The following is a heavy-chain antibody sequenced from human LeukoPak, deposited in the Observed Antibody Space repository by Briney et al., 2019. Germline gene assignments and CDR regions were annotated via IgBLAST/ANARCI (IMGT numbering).Heavy chain of an antibody. D-gene: IGHD3-3*01. CDR2: IKQDGSEK. CDR1: GFTFSNYG. Sequence: GGSLRLSCAGSGFTFSNYGMHWVRQAPGKGLEWVANIKQDGSEKYYVDSVKGRFTISRDNAKNSLYLQMNSLRAEDAAVYYCARDAYYDFWSGSIDYWGQGTLVTVSS. J-gene: IGHJ4*02. CDR3: ARDAYYDFWSGSIDY. V-gene: IGHV3-7*01.